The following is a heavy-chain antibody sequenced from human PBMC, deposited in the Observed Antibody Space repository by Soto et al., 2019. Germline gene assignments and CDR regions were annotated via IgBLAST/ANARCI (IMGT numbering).Heavy chain of an antibody. V-gene: IGHV3-64D*06. D-gene: IGHD6-19*01. J-gene: IGHJ4*02. CDR3: QRVDSIAVGVQFDL. CDR1: GFTFSSFA. CDR2: ISSNGVST. Sequence: QPGWSLSLSCSASGFTFSSFAMHWVRQAPGKGLEYVSGISSNGVSTYYADSVKGRFTISRDNSKNTLYLQMSSLRGEDTAVYYCQRVDSIAVGVQFDLWGQGVLVTVSA.